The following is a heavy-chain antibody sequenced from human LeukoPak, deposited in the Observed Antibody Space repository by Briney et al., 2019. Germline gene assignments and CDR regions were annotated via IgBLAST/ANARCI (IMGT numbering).Heavy chain of an antibody. CDR2: INTSGST. CDR3: ARETPQEVVAATRAGGYHFDF. CDR1: GGSISSSNFL. V-gene: IGHV4-61*02. D-gene: IGHD2-15*01. Sequence: SETLSLTCTVSGGSISSSNFLWDWIRQPAGKGLEWIGRINTSGSTNYNPSLKSRVTISVDTSKNQFSLKLTSVTAADTAVYYCARETPQEVVAATRAGGYHFDFWGQGTLVTVSS. J-gene: IGHJ4*02.